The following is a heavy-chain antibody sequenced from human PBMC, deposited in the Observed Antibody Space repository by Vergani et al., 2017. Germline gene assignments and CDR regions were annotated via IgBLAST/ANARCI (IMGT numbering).Heavy chain of an antibody. CDR3: ARAGYDYVWGSYRLNWFDP. J-gene: IGHJ5*02. CDR2: INPSGGST. D-gene: IGHD3-16*02. Sequence: QVQLVQSGAEVKKPGASVKVSCKASGYTFTSYYMHWVRQAPGQGLEWMGIINPSGGSTSYAQKFQGRVTMTRDTSTSTVYMELSNLRSEDTAVYYCARAGYDYVWGSYRLNWFDPWGQGTLVTVSS. V-gene: IGHV1-46*01. CDR1: GYTFTSYY.